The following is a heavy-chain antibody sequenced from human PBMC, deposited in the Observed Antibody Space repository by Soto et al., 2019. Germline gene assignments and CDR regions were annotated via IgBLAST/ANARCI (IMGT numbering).Heavy chain of an antibody. CDR2: IIPIFGTA. CDR3: ARHVPAAGYYYGMDV. D-gene: IGHD2-2*01. V-gene: IGHV1-69*12. Sequence: QVQLVQSGAEVKKPGSSVKVSCKASGGTFSSYAISWVRQAPGQGLEWMGGIIPIFGTANYAQKFQGRVTINANESTSTAYMELTSLRSEDTAVYYCARHVPAAGYYYGMDVWGQGTTVTVSS. J-gene: IGHJ6*02. CDR1: GGTFSSYA.